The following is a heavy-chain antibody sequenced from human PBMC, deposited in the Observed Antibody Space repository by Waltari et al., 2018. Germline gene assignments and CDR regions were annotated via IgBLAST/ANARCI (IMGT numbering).Heavy chain of an antibody. CDR1: GDSITRSDYY. D-gene: IGHD2-15*01. CDR3: TRRPYSTGWVWFDP. J-gene: IGHJ5*02. CDR2: IYYSGIT. V-gene: IGHV4-39*01. Sequence: QLLLQESGPGLVKPSETLSLTCSVSGDSITRSDYYWAWIRHSPGKKLEWIGTIYYSGITYYNPSVDSRVTMSVDTSQNQFSLRLSSVTAADTGVYYCTRRPYSTGWVWFDPWGQGTLVTVSS.